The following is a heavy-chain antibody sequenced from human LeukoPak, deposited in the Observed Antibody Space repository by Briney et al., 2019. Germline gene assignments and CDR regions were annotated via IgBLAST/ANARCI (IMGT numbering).Heavy chain of an antibody. V-gene: IGHV1-2*02. CDR3: ARDRVRITRVRGAKNWFDP. J-gene: IGHJ5*02. Sequence: GASVKVSCKASGYTFTGYYMHWVRQAPGQGLEWMGWINPNSGGTNYAQKFQGRVTMTRDTSISTAYMELSRLRSDDTAVYYCARDRVRITRVRGAKNWFDPWGQGTLVTASS. CDR1: GYTFTGYY. D-gene: IGHD3-10*01. CDR2: INPNSGGT.